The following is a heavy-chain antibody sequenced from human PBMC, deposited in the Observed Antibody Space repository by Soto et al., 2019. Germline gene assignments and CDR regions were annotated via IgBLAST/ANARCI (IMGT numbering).Heavy chain of an antibody. CDR3: AKDRPYMVRGAPHDY. CDR1: GFTFSSYA. J-gene: IGHJ4*02. Sequence: PGGSLRLSCAASGFTFSSYAMSWVRQAPGKGLERVSAISGSGGSTYYADSVKGRFTISRDNSKNTLYLQMNSLRAEDTAVYYCAKDRPYMVRGAPHDYWGQGTLVTVSS. D-gene: IGHD3-10*01. V-gene: IGHV3-23*01. CDR2: ISGSGGST.